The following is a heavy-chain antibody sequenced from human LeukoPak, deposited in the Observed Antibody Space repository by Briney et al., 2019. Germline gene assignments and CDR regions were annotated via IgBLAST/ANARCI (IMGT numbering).Heavy chain of an antibody. V-gene: IGHV4-59*01. J-gene: IGHJ4*02. CDR2: IYYSGST. D-gene: IGHD1-7*01. CDR1: GGSTSNYY. Sequence: PSETLSLTCTVSGGSTSNYYWSWIRQPPGKGLEWIGYIYYSGSTNYNPSLKSRVTMSVDTSKNQFSLKLSSVTAADTAVYYFAAGNYYFDYWGQGTLVTVSS. CDR3: AAGNYYFDY.